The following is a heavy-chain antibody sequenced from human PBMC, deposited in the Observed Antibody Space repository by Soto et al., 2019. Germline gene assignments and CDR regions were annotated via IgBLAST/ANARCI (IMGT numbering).Heavy chain of an antibody. CDR3: ARDLWGLELLSWFDP. J-gene: IGHJ5*02. CDR1: GYTFTSYG. Sequence: ASVKVSCKASGYTFTSYGISWVRQAPGQGLEWMGWISAYNGNTNYAQKLQGRVTMTTDTSTSTAYMELRSLRSDDTAVYYCARDLWGLELLSWFDPWGQGTLVTVS. V-gene: IGHV1-18*01. D-gene: IGHD1-7*01. CDR2: ISAYNGNT.